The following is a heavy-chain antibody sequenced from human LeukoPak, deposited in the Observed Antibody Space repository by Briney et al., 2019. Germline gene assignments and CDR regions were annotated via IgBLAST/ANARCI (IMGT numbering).Heavy chain of an antibody. Sequence: GGSLRLSCAASGFTFSSYSMNWVRQAPGKGLEWVSSISSSSSYIYYADSVEGRFTISRDNAKNSLYLQMNSLRAEDTAVYYCARDYDFWSGYSTSLDYWGQGTLVTVSS. J-gene: IGHJ4*02. D-gene: IGHD3-3*01. V-gene: IGHV3-21*01. CDR3: ARDYDFWSGYSTSLDY. CDR1: GFTFSSYS. CDR2: ISSSSSYI.